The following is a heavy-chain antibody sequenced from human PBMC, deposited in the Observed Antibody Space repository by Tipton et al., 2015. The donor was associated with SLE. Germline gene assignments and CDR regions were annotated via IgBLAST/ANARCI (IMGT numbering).Heavy chain of an antibody. CDR1: GYSISSGYY. J-gene: IGHJ4*02. D-gene: IGHD3-22*01. V-gene: IGHV4-38-2*02. Sequence: LRLSCTVSGYSISSGYYWGWIRQSPGKGLEWFGTIYHSGSTWYNPSLKSRVTISVDKNQFSLKLTSVTAADTAVYYCALQYDSSGYYWFWGQGSLVTVSS. CDR2: IYHSGST. CDR3: ALQYDSSGYYWF.